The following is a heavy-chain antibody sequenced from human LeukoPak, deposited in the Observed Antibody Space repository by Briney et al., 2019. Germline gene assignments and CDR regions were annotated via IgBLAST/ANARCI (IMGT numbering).Heavy chain of an antibody. D-gene: IGHD3-3*01. V-gene: IGHV4-31*03. CDR3: ARAYDFWSGSYDP. J-gene: IGHJ5*02. Sequence: PSETLSLTCTVSGGSISSGGYYWSWIRQHPGTGLEWIGYIYYSGSTYYNPSLKSRVTISVDTSKNQFSLKLSSVTGADTAVYYCARAYDFWSGSYDPWGQGTLVTVSS. CDR2: IYYSGST. CDR1: GGSISSGGYY.